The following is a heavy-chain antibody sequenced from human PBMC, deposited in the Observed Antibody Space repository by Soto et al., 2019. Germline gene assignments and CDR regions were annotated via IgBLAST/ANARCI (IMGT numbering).Heavy chain of an antibody. V-gene: IGHV1-18*01. CDR1: GYTFTSYG. J-gene: IGHJ4*02. CDR2: ISAYNGNT. CDR3: ARDSPRVDY. Sequence: QVQLVQSGAEVKKPGASVKVSCKASGYTFTSYGLSWVRQAPGQGLKWMGWISAYNGNTNYAQKLQGRVTMTTDTPTSTAYMELRSLTSDDTAVDYCARDSPRVDYWGQGTLVTVSS.